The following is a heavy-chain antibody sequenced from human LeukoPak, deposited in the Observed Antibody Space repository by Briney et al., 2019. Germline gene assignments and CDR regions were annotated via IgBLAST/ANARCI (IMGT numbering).Heavy chain of an antibody. V-gene: IGHV3-33*01. D-gene: IGHD3-9*01. CDR1: GFTFSSYG. CDR3: ARPHSTFFDQDAAYYFDY. J-gene: IGHJ4*02. CDR2: IWYDGSNK. Sequence: PGGSLRLSCAASGFTFSSYGMHWVRQAPGKGLEWVAVIWYDGSNKYYADSVKGRFTISRDNSKNTLYLQMNSLRAEDTAVYYCARPHSTFFDQDAAYYFDYWGQGTLVTVSS.